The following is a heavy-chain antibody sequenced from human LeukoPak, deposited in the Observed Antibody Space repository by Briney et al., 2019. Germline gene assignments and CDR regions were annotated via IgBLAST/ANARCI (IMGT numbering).Heavy chain of an antibody. D-gene: IGHD4-17*01. CDR3: ARHSTDYGDYNWFDP. V-gene: IGHV3-66*02. Sequence: PGGSLRLSCAASGFTVSSNYMSWVRQAPGKGLEWVSVIYSGGSTYYADSVKGRFTISRDNSKNTLYLQMNSLRAEDTAVYYCARHSTDYGDYNWFDPWGQGTQVTVSS. CDR2: IYSGGST. J-gene: IGHJ5*02. CDR1: GFTVSSNY.